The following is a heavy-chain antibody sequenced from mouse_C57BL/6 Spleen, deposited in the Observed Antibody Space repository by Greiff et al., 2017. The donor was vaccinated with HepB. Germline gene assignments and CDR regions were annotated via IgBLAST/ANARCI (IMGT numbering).Heavy chain of an antibody. CDR1: GYTFTSYW. CDR3: ARNDGYMDY. J-gene: IGHJ4*01. V-gene: IGHV1-64*01. D-gene: IGHD2-3*01. CDR2: IHPNSGST. Sequence: QVQLKEPGAELVKPGASVKLSCKASGYTFTSYWMHWVKQRPGQGLEWIGMIHPNSGSTNYNEKFKSKATLTVDKSSSTAYMQLSSLTSEDSAVYYCARNDGYMDYWGQGTSVTVSS.